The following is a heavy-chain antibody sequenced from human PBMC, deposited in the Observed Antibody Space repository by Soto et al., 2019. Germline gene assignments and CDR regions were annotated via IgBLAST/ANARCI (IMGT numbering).Heavy chain of an antibody. V-gene: IGHV3-23*01. Sequence: GESLKISCAASGFTFRSYAMTWVRQAPGKGLEWVSTINGGGGLIFYADSVEGRFTISRDNSKNTLYLQMNSLRAEDTAVYYCAKTNPSKTHTSGWFDWFDPWGQGTLVTRLL. CDR3: AKTNPSKTHTSGWFDWFDP. CDR1: GFTFRSYA. CDR2: INGGGGLI. D-gene: IGHD6-19*01. J-gene: IGHJ5*02.